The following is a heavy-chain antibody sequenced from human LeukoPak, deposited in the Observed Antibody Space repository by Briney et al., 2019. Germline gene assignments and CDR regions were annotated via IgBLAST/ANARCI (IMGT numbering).Heavy chain of an antibody. V-gene: IGHV4-39*01. J-gene: IGHJ4*02. CDR2: IYYSGST. D-gene: IGHD3-10*01. CDR1: GGSISSSSYY. Sequence: PSETLSLTCTVSGGSISSSSYYWGWIRQPPGKGLEWIGSIYYSGSTYYNPSLKSRVTISVDTSKNQFSLKLNSVTAADTAVYYCARLWFGAYYFDYWGQGTLVTVSS. CDR3: ARLWFGAYYFDY.